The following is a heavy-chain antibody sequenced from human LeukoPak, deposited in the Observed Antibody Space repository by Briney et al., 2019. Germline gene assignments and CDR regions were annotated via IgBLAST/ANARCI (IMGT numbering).Heavy chain of an antibody. CDR1: GFSLSTSGVG. CDR3: AHRSYGDYVYGDYFDY. J-gene: IGHJ4*02. CDR2: IYWDDDK. Sequence: SGPTLVKPTQTLTLTCTFSGFSLSTSGVGVGWIRQPPGKALEWLALIYWDDDKRYSPSLKSRLTITKCTSQNQVVLTMNNMDPVDTATYYCAHRSYGDYVYGDYFDYWGQGTLVTVSS. V-gene: IGHV2-5*02. D-gene: IGHD4-17*01.